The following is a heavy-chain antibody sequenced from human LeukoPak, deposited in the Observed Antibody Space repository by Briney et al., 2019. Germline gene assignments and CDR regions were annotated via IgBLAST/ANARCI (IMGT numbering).Heavy chain of an antibody. D-gene: IGHD3-10*01. CDR2: INAGNGNT. CDR3: ATDVIRGPFDY. V-gene: IGHV1-3*01. J-gene: IGHJ4*02. CDR1: GYTFTSYA. Sequence: ASVKVSCKASGYTFTSYAMHWVRQAPGQRLEWMGWINAGNGNTKYSQKFQGRVTITEDTSTDTAYMELSSLRSEDTAVYYCATDVIRGPFDYWGQGTLVTVSS.